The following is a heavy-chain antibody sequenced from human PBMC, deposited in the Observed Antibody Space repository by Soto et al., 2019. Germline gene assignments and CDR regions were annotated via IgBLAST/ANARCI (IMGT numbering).Heavy chain of an antibody. CDR1: GFTFSSYS. CDR3: ATSPSLRFLEWLFEAFDI. D-gene: IGHD3-3*01. V-gene: IGHV3-21*01. Sequence: PGGSLRLSCAASGFTFSSYSMNWVRQAPGKGLEWVPSISSSSSYIYYADSVKGRFTISRDNAKNSLYLQMNSLRAEDTAVYYCATSPSLRFLEWLFEAFDIWGQGTMVTVSS. J-gene: IGHJ3*02. CDR2: ISSSSSYI.